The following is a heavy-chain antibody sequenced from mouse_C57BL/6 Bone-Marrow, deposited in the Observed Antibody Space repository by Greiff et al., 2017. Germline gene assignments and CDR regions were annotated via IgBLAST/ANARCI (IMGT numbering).Heavy chain of an antibody. CDR3: ARLGYYGSPWYFDV. D-gene: IGHD1-1*01. CDR1: GYSFTDYN. J-gene: IGHJ1*03. V-gene: IGHV1-39*01. Sequence: VQLKESGPELVKPGASVKISCKASGYSFTDYNMNWVKQSNGKSLEWIGVINPNYGTTSYNQKFKDKATLTVDKSSSTAYMQLSSLTSEDSAVYYCARLGYYGSPWYFDVWGTGTTVTVSS. CDR2: INPNYGTT.